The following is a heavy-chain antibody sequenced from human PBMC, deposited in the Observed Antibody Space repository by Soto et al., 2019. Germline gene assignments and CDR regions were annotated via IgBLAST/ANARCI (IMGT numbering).Heavy chain of an antibody. V-gene: IGHV3-30*03. CDR3: VSDRGYGHASVPYS. CDR2: ISYDGGLQ. Sequence: QAHLVESGGGVVQPGRSLRLSCAASGFTFTSYGMHWVRQAPGTRLAWVAVISYDGGLQHYADSVKGRFTISRDNPKNMVLLQMNSLRAEDTAVYYCVSDRGYGHASVPYSWGQGTLVSVSS. D-gene: IGHD5-18*01. CDR1: GFTFTSYG. J-gene: IGHJ4*02.